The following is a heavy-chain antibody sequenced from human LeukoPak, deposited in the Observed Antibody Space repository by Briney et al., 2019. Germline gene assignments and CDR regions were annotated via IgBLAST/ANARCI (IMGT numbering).Heavy chain of an antibody. V-gene: IGHV3-11*01. CDR3: ASVSGYSYGFLVGAFDI. Sequence: GGSLRLSCEASGFTFSDYYMTWIRQAPGKGLEWVSYISGSGSAIYYADSVKGRFTISRDNAKNSLYLQMISLRAEDTAVYYCASVSGYSYGFLVGAFDIWGQGTMVTVSS. CDR1: GFTFSDYY. D-gene: IGHD5-18*01. J-gene: IGHJ3*02. CDR2: ISGSGSAI.